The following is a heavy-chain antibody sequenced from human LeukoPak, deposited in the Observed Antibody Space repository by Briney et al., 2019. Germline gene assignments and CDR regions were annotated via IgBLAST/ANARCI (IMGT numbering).Heavy chain of an antibody. CDR3: ARAXRXYYXSSGYYRFDP. CDR2: INPSGGST. J-gene: IGHJ5*02. D-gene: IGHD3-22*01. Sequence: AXVKVSCKASGYTFTSYYMHWVRQAPGQGLEWMGIINPSGGSTSYAQKFQGRVTMTRDTSTSTVYMELSRLRSEDTAVYYCARAXRXYYXSSGYYRFDPWGQGTLVTVSS. CDR1: GYTFTSYY. V-gene: IGHV1-46*01.